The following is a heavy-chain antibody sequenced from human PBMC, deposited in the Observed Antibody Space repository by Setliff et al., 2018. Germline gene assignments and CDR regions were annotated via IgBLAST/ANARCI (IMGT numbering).Heavy chain of an antibody. CDR1: GFTFTDYL. CDR2: INLNTGNI. D-gene: IGHD3-22*01. V-gene: IGHV1-2*02. Sequence: ASVKVSCKAYGFTFTDYLMNWMRQAPEQGLEWMGRINLNTGNIFYAQEFQGRVTLTRDTSISTAYMELTGLRYDDTALYYCVRGQGPRTVVAIPFDHWGQGTLVTVSS. CDR3: VRGQGPRTVVAIPFDH. J-gene: IGHJ4*02.